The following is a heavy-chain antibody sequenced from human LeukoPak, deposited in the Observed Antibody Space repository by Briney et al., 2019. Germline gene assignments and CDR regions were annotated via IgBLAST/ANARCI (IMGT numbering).Heavy chain of an antibody. Sequence: SVKVSCKASGGTFSSYAISWLRQAPGQGLEWMGRIIPIFGTANYAQKFQGRVTITTDESTSTAYMELSSLRSEDTAVYYCARLGAYGSGSYYNLDYWGQGTLVTVSS. V-gene: IGHV1-69*05. CDR1: GGTFSSYA. J-gene: IGHJ4*02. D-gene: IGHD3-10*01. CDR2: IIPIFGTA. CDR3: ARLGAYGSGSYYNLDY.